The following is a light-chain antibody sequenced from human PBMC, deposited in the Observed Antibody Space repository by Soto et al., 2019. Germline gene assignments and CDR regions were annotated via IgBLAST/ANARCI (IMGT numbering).Light chain of an antibody. CDR3: QKYNSAPRT. CDR2: AAS. CDR1: QTINKY. J-gene: IGKJ1*01. V-gene: IGKV1-27*01. Sequence: DIQLTQSPSSLSASVGDRVTVTCRASQTINKYLNWYQQKAGKVPELLIYAASTLQSGVPSRFSGSGSGTDFILTISSLQPEDVATYYCQKYNSAPRTFGQGTKVEI.